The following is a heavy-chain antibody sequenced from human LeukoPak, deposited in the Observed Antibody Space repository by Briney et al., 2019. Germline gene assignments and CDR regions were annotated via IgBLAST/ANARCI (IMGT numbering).Heavy chain of an antibody. D-gene: IGHD1-26*01. V-gene: IGHV3-33*06. CDR3: AKDDDVGATTAIDY. CDR1: GFTFSRYG. J-gene: IGHJ4*02. Sequence: PGGSLRLSCAASGFTFSRYGMHWVRQAPGKGLEWVTVIWSDGSYKYYANSVKGRFTISRDNSKSTLYLQIHSLRAEDTAVYYCAKDDDVGATTAIDYWGQGTLVTVSS. CDR2: IWSDGSYK.